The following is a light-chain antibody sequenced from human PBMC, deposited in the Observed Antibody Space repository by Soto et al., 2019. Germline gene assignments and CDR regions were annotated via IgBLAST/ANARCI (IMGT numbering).Light chain of an antibody. CDR1: QGISSD. CDR3: QQLNTYPIT. J-gene: IGKJ5*01. V-gene: IGKV1-9*01. Sequence: DIQLTQSPSFLSASVGDRVTITCRASQGISSDLAWYRQKPGKAPNLLIYSASTLQTGVPSRFSGSGSGPEFTLTISSLQPEDFATYYCQQLNTYPITFGQGTRLEIK. CDR2: SAS.